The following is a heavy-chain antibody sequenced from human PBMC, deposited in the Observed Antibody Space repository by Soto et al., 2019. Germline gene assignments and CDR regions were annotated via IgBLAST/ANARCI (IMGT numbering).Heavy chain of an antibody. CDR3: ARAHSVAGTLPDV. V-gene: IGHV4-34*01. Sequence: SETLSLTWAVYGGSFSGYYLSWIRQPPGKGLEWIGEINHSGSTNYNPSLKSRVTISVDTSKNQFSLKLSSVTAADTAVYYCARAHSVAGTLPDVWGQGTTVTVSS. CDR2: INHSGST. CDR1: GGSFSGYY. J-gene: IGHJ6*02. D-gene: IGHD6-19*01.